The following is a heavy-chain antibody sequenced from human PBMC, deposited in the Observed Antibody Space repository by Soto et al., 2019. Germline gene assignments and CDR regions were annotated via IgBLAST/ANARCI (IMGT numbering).Heavy chain of an antibody. J-gene: IGHJ6*02. CDR3: ARHISNFRYYYYAMDV. V-gene: IGHV4-34*01. CDR1: GGSFSGYY. Sequence: PSETLSLTCAVYGGSFSGYYWTWIRQPPGKGLEWIGEINHSGSTNYNPSLKSRVTISVDTSKNQFSLILSSVTAADTAVYYCARHISNFRYYYYAMDVWGQVTTVTVSS. CDR2: INHSGST. D-gene: IGHD4-4*01.